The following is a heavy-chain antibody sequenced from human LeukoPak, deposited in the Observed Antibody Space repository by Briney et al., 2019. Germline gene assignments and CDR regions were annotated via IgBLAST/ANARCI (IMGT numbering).Heavy chain of an antibody. CDR2: ISSSSSYI. Sequence: GGSLRLSCAASGFSFSSYSMNWVRQAPGEGLEWVSSISSSSSYIYYADSVKGRFTTSRDNAKNSLYLQMNSLRAEDTAVYYCARNIAVAGTGYWGQGTLVTVSS. J-gene: IGHJ4*02. V-gene: IGHV3-21*01. D-gene: IGHD6-19*01. CDR3: ARNIAVAGTGY. CDR1: GFSFSSYS.